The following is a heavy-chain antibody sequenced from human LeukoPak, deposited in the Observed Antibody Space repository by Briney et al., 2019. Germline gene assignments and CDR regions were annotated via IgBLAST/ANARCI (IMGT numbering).Heavy chain of an antibody. D-gene: IGHD2-2*01. CDR3: ARDLMVVPAANDAFDI. Sequence: GGSLRLSCAASGFTFSSYGMHWVRQAPGKGLEWVAFIRYDGSNKYYADSVKGRFTISRDNSKNTLYLQMNNLRAEDTAVYYCARDLMVVPAANDAFDIXGQXTXVTVSS. CDR1: GFTFSSYG. V-gene: IGHV3-30*02. J-gene: IGHJ3*02. CDR2: IRYDGSNK.